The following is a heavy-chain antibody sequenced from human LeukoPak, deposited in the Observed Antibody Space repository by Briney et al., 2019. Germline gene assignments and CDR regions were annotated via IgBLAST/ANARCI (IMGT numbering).Heavy chain of an antibody. D-gene: IGHD2-8*01. CDR2: ISSSGSTI. V-gene: IGHV3-48*03. J-gene: IGHJ4*02. CDR3: ARDLYGFDY. Sequence: GGSLRLSCAASGFTFSSYEMNWVRQAPGKGLEWVSYISSSGSTIYYADSVKGRFTISRDNAKSSLYLQMNSLRAEDTAVYYCARDLYGFDYWGQGTLVTVSS. CDR1: GFTFSSYE.